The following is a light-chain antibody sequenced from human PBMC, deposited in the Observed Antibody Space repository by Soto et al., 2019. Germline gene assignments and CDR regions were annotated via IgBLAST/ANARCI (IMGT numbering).Light chain of an antibody. CDR3: QQYGSSYPWT. V-gene: IGKV3-20*01. CDR2: GAS. CDR1: QSVSSNY. J-gene: IGKJ1*01. Sequence: IVLTQSPGTLSFSPGEGATLSFSSSQSVSSNYLAWYQQKPGQAPRLLIYGASSRATGIPDRFSGSGSGTDFTLTIRRLEPEDFAVYYCQQYGSSYPWTFGQGTKVDI.